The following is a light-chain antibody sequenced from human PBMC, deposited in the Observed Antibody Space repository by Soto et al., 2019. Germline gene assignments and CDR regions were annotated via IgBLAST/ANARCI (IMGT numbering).Light chain of an antibody. CDR2: DVS. V-gene: IGLV2-14*01. Sequence: QSALTQPASVSGSPGQSITISCTGTSSDVGGYNFVSWYQQHPGKAPKLMIYDVSNRPSGVSNRFSGSKSGKTASLTISGLQAEDEADYYCSSYTHTNTRVLFGGGTKLTVL. CDR1: SSDVGGYNF. J-gene: IGLJ2*01. CDR3: SSYTHTNTRVL.